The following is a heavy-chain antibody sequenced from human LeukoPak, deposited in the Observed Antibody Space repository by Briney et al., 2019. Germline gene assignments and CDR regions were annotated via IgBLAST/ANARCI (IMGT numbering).Heavy chain of an antibody. V-gene: IGHV1-69*13. J-gene: IGHJ4*02. CDR1: GGTFSSYA. D-gene: IGHD3-10*01. CDR3: ARARITMVRGVYLGGYFDY. Sequence: EASVKVSCKASGGTFSSYAISWVRQAPGQGLEWMGGIIPIFGTANYAQKFQGRVTITADESTSTAYMELSSLRSEDTAVYYCARARITMVRGVYLGGYFDYWGQGTLVTVSS. CDR2: IIPIFGTA.